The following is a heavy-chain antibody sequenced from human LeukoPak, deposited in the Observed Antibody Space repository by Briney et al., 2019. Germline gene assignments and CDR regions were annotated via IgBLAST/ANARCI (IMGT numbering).Heavy chain of an antibody. J-gene: IGHJ4*02. D-gene: IGHD5-24*01. CDR1: GFTFSNAW. CDR2: IQYDGSKK. V-gene: IGHV3-30*02. Sequence: GGSLRLSCGTSGFTFSNAWMSWVRQAPGKGLEWVAFIQYDGSKKYYADSVKGRFTISRDNSKNTLYLQMNSLRAEDTAVYYCARRRDGYNRFDYWGQGTLVTVSS. CDR3: ARRRDGYNRFDY.